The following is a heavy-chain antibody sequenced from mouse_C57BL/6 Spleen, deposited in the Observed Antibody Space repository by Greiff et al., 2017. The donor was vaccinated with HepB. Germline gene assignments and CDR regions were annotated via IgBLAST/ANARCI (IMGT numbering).Heavy chain of an antibody. V-gene: IGHV1-82*01. CDR1: GYAFSSSW. D-gene: IGHD1-1*01. Sequence: QVQLQQSGPELVKPGASVKISCKASGYAFSSSWMNWVKQRPGKGLEWIGRIYPGDGDTNYNGKFKGKATLTADKSSSTAYMQLSSLTSEDSAVYFCASHYYGSSPPFDYWGQGTTLTVSS. J-gene: IGHJ2*01. CDR3: ASHYYGSSPPFDY. CDR2: IYPGDGDT.